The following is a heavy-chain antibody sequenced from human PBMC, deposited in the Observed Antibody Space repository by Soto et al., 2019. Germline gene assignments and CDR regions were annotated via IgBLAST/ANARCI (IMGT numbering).Heavy chain of an antibody. V-gene: IGHV3-21*01. Sequence: EVQLVESGGGLVKPGGSLRLSCAASGFTFSSYSMNWVRQAPGKGLEWVSSISSSSSYIYYADSVKGRFTISRDNAKNSLYLQMNSLRAEDTAVYYCAREEYSSSFSAGMDVWGQGTTVTVSS. D-gene: IGHD6-6*01. CDR2: ISSSSSYI. CDR1: GFTFSSYS. CDR3: AREEYSSSFSAGMDV. J-gene: IGHJ6*02.